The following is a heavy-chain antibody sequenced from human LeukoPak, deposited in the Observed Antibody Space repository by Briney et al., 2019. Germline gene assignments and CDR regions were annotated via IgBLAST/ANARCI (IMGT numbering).Heavy chain of an antibody. CDR2: ISGSGGST. V-gene: IGHV3-23*01. Sequence: GGSLRLSCAASGFTFSSYAMSWVRQAPGKGLEWVSAISGSGGSTYYADSVKGRFTISRDNCKNTLYLQMNSLRAEDTAVYYCAKAVNFDWLPNDYWGQGTLVTVSS. CDR3: AKAVNFDWLPNDY. D-gene: IGHD3-9*01. CDR1: GFTFSSYA. J-gene: IGHJ4*02.